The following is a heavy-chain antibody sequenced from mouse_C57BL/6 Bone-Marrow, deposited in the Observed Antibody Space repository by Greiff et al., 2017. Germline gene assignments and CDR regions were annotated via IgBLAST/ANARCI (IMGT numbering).Heavy chain of an antibody. CDR1: GYTFTSYW. D-gene: IGHD3-2*02. CDR2: IDPSDSYT. Sequence: VQLQQPGAELVMPGASVKLSCKASGYTFTSYWMHWVKQRPGQGLEWIGEIDPSDSYTNYNQKFKGKSTLTVDKSSSTAYMQLSSLTSEDSAVYYCARSGSAQGRGAMDYWGQGTSVTVA. J-gene: IGHJ4*01. CDR3: ARSGSAQGRGAMDY. V-gene: IGHV1-69*01.